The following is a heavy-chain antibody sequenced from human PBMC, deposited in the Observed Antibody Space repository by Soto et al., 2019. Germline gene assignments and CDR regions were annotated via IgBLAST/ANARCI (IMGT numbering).Heavy chain of an antibody. D-gene: IGHD3-9*01. CDR3: ARDPRYDILTGYSGGLGMDV. V-gene: IGHV1-69*13. J-gene: IGHJ6*02. CDR2: IIPIFGTA. Sequence: GASVKVSCKASGGTFSSYAISWVRQAPGQGLEWMGGIIPIFGTANYAQKFQGRVTITADESTSTAYIELSSLRPEDTAVYYCARDPRYDILTGYSGGLGMDVWGQGTTVTVSS. CDR1: GGTFSSYA.